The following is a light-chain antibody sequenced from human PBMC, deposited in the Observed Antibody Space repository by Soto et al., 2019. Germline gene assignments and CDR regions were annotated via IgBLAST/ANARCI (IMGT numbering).Light chain of an antibody. CDR1: SSDVGGYNY. CDR3: SSYTSSSTNWV. Sequence: QSALTQPASVSVSPGQSITISCTGTSSDVGGYNYVSWYQQHPGKAPKLMIYDVSNRPSGVSNLFSGSKSGNTASLTISGLQAEDEADYYCSSYTSSSTNWVFGGGTKVTVL. CDR2: DVS. J-gene: IGLJ3*02. V-gene: IGLV2-14*01.